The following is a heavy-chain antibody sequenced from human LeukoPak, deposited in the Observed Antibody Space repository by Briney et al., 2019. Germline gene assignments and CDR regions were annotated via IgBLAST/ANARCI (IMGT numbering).Heavy chain of an antibody. D-gene: IGHD6-13*01. CDR2: ISSSSYI. J-gene: IGHJ4*02. Sequence: PGGSLRLSCGASGFTFTTHWIHWVRQAPGKGLVWVSSISSSSYIYYADSVKGRFTISRDNAKNSLYLQMNSLRAEDTAVYYCARQTAGIDYWGQGTLVTVFS. CDR3: ARQTAGIDY. V-gene: IGHV3-21*03. CDR1: GFTFTTHW.